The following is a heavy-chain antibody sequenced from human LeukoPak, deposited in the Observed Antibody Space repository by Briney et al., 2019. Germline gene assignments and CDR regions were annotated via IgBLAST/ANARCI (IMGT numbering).Heavy chain of an antibody. J-gene: IGHJ4*02. CDR2: ISYDGSNK. Sequence: GSLRLSCAASGFTFSSYGMHWVRQAPGKGLEWVAVISYDGSNKYYADSVKGRFTISRDNSKNTLYLQMNSLRAEDTAVYYCAKDHASLDSAMVNLFEFDYWGQGTLVTVSS. CDR3: AKDHASLDSAMVNLFEFDY. D-gene: IGHD5-18*01. V-gene: IGHV3-30*18. CDR1: GFTFSSYG.